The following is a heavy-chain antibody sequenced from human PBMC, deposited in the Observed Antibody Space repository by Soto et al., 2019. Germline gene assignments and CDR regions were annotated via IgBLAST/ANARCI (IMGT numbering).Heavy chain of an antibody. Sequence: PSETLSLTCAVSGGSISSSNWWSWVRQPPGKGLEWIGEIYHSGSTNYNPSLKSRVTISVDKSKNQFSLELSSVTAADTAVYYCARGKEYSSSSYFDYWGQGTLVTVSS. CDR2: IYHSGST. J-gene: IGHJ4*02. V-gene: IGHV4-4*02. D-gene: IGHD6-6*01. CDR1: GGSISSSNW. CDR3: ARGKEYSSSSYFDY.